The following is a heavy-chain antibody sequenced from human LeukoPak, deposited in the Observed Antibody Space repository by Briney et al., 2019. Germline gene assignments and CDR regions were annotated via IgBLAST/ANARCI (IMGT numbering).Heavy chain of an antibody. J-gene: IGHJ4*02. Sequence: LSGGSLRLSCAASGFTFSSYGMHWVRQAPGKGLEWVAVISYDGSNKYYADSVKGRFTISRDNSKNTLYLQMNSLRAEDTAVYYCAKDPSNSGSYYGLFDYWGQGTLVTVSS. CDR2: ISYDGSNK. CDR1: GFTFSSYG. CDR3: AKDPSNSGSYYGLFDY. V-gene: IGHV3-30*18. D-gene: IGHD1-26*01.